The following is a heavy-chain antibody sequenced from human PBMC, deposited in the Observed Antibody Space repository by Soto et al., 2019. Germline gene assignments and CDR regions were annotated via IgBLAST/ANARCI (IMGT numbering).Heavy chain of an antibody. CDR3: AKGRKDNGSYRTAFDN. CDR2: ISASGDIT. D-gene: IGHD1-26*01. V-gene: IGHV3-23*01. J-gene: IGHJ4*02. CDR1: GFTFSSYA. Sequence: EVQMLESGGGLVQPGGSLRVSCAASGFTFSSYAMSWVRQAPGKGLEWVSSISASGDITYYADSVKGRFTVSRDNSKNTLSLQMNSLRAEVTAIYYCAKGRKDNGSYRTAFDNWGQGTLVTVSS.